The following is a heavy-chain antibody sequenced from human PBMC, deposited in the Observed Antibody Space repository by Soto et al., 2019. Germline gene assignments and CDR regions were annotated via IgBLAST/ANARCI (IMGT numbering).Heavy chain of an antibody. J-gene: IGHJ5*02. CDR3: AGRGGYCTGGSCYWFAP. CDR2: IHSSGST. CDR1: GGSIRGYY. V-gene: IGHV4-31*03. D-gene: IGHD2-15*01. Sequence: QVQLQESGPGLVRPSQTLSLTCTVSGGSIRGYYWNWIRQRPGRGLEWIGYIHSSGSTYYNPSLKSRITISVDTSKKQFSLKLHSVTAADTAVYYCAGRGGYCTGGSCYWFAPWGQGTLVTVSS.